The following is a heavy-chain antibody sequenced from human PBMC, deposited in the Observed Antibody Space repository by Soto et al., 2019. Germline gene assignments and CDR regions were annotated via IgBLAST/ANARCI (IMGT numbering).Heavy chain of an antibody. CDR3: AAGITGTARLPVY. J-gene: IGHJ4*02. CDR2: ISGDSDKT. Sequence: GGSLRLSCAASGLTFSTYALTWVRQAPGKGLEWVSLISGDSDKTFYADSVKGRFTISRDNSKNSVSLQMNRLRAEDTAVYYCAAGITGTARLPVYWGQGTLVTVSS. CDR1: GLTFSTYA. V-gene: IGHV3-23*01. D-gene: IGHD1-20*01.